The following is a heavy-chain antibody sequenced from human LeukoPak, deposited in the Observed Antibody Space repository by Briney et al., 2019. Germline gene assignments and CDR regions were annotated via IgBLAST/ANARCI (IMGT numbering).Heavy chain of an antibody. D-gene: IGHD3-22*01. J-gene: IGHJ4*02. CDR3: ARFYDGSGHYS. CDR2: ISSSSNYI. V-gene: IGHV3-21*01. CDR1: GFTFSSYT. Sequence: PGGSLRLSCAASGFTFSSYTMNWVRQAPGEWLEWVSSISSSSNYIYYTDSVKGRFTISRDDAKNSLYLQMSGLRAEDTAVYYCARFYDGSGHYSWGRGILVTVSS.